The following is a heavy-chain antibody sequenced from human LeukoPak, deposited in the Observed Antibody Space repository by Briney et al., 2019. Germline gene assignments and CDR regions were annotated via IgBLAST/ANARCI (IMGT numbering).Heavy chain of an antibody. CDR1: GFTFSSYA. Sequence: GGSLRLSCAVSGFTFSSYAMSWFRQDPGKRLQWVSSISGSGDITYYADSVKGRFTISRDNSKNTLYLQMNSLRVEDTAVYYCAKESPHFDYWGQGTLVTVSS. J-gene: IGHJ4*02. CDR2: ISGSGDIT. CDR3: AKESPHFDY. V-gene: IGHV3-23*01.